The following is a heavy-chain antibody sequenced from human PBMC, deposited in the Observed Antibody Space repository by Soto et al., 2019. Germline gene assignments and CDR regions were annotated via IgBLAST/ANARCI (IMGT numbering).Heavy chain of an antibody. Sequence: ETLSLTCTVSGGSISSYYWSWIRQPPGKGLEWIGYIYYSGSTNYNPSLKSRVTISVVTSKNQFSLKLSSVTAADAAVYYCARLPSSIGQQLDYYYYYGMDVWGQGTTVTVSS. J-gene: IGHJ6*02. D-gene: IGHD6-13*01. V-gene: IGHV4-59*08. CDR3: ARLPSSIGQQLDYYYYYGMDV. CDR1: GGSISSYY. CDR2: IYYSGST.